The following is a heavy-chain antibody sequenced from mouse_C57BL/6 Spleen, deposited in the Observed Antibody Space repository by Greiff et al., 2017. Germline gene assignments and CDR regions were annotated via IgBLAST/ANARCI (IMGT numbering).Heavy chain of an antibody. CDR3: ERALRDWFAY. V-gene: IGHV1-66*01. Sequence: VQLQESGPELVKPGASVKISCKASGYSFTSYYIHWVKQRPGQGLEWIGWIYPGSGNTKYNEKFKGKATLTADTSSSTAYMQLSSLTSEDSAVYYCERALRDWFAYWGQGTLVTVSA. J-gene: IGHJ3*01. CDR1: GYSFTSYY. CDR2: IYPGSGNT.